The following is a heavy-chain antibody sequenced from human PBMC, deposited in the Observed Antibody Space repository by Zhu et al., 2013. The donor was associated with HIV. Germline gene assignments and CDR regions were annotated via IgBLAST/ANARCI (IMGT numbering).Heavy chain of an antibody. CDR1: GYNFIDNF. Sequence: VQLLQSGTEVVRPGGSVRVSCRSSGYNFIDNFLNWVRLAPGQGLEWMGRINPRTGDTKYAQKFQDRINLTRDTSINTTFLDFKSLRPDDTATYYCARIVMIAESCYWGLGTSVIVSS. J-gene: IGHJ4*02. D-gene: IGHD2-21*01. CDR3: ARIVMIAESCY. CDR2: INPRTGDT. V-gene: IGHV1-2*02.